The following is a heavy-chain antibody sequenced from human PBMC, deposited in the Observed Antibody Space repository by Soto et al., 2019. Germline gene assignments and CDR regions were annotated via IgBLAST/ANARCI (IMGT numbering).Heavy chain of an antibody. D-gene: IGHD1-26*01. CDR2: ISGGGGST. Sequence: PXGSLILSCAASGFTFSTYAMNWVRQAPGKGLDWVSAISGGGGSTYYADSVKGRVTISRDNSKNTLYLQMNSLRAEDTAVYYCAKVSLGALTFTDYYYYGLDVWGQGTTVTVSS. CDR1: GFTFSTYA. V-gene: IGHV3-23*01. CDR3: AKVSLGALTFTDYYYYGLDV. J-gene: IGHJ6*02.